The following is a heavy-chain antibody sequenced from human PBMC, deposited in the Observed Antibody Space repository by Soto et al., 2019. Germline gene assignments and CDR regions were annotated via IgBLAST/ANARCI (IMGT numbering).Heavy chain of an antibody. V-gene: IGHV4-39*01. D-gene: IGHD3-16*02. CDR1: GGSISSSSYY. CDR3: ARHEYYDYVWGSYRSNYFDY. Sequence: SETLSLTCTVSGGSISSSSYYWGWIRQPPGKGLEWIGRIYYSGSTYYNPSLKSRVTISVDTSKNQFSLKLSSVTAADTAVYYCARHEYYDYVWGSYRSNYFDYWGQGTLVTVSS. CDR2: IYYSGST. J-gene: IGHJ4*02.